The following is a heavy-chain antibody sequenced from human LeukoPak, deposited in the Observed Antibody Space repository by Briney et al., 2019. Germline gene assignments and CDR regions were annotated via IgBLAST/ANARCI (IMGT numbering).Heavy chain of an antibody. CDR2: ISAYNGNT. J-gene: IGHJ4*02. Sequence: ASVKVSCKASGYTFPNYGISWVRQAPGQGLEWMGWISAYNGNTNYAQKFQGRVTMTTDTSTSTANMELRSLTSDDTAVYYCARVLRGCGGGDYWGQGTLVTVSS. V-gene: IGHV1-18*01. CDR3: ARVLRGCGGGDY. D-gene: IGHD3-16*01. CDR1: GYTFPNYG.